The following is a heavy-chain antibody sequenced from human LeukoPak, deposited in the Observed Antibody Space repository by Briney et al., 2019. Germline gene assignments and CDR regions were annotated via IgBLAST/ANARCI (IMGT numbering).Heavy chain of an antibody. CDR1: GFTFSSYG. J-gene: IGHJ4*02. CDR2: IRDDGSNK. CDR3: AVLPGIAAAGTNY. D-gene: IGHD6-13*01. V-gene: IGHV3-30*02. Sequence: GGSLRLSCAASGFTFSSYGMHWVREAPGKGLEWVAFIRDDGSNKYYADSVKGRFTISRDNSKNTLYLQMNSLRAEDTAVYYCAVLPGIAAAGTNYWGQGTLVTVSS.